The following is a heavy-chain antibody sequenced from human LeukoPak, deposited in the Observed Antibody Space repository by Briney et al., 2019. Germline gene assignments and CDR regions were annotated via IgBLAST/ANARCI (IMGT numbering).Heavy chain of an antibody. CDR1: GFTFSSYW. D-gene: IGHD3-10*02. J-gene: IGHJ6*04. CDR2: IKQDGSEK. Sequence: PGGSLRLSCTASGFTFSSYWMSWVRQTPGQGLGWVASIKQDGSEKFYVDSVKGRFPISRDNAKNSLYLQMNSLRAEDTAVYYCAELGITMIGGVWGKGTTVTISS. CDR3: AELGITMIGGV. V-gene: IGHV3-7*01.